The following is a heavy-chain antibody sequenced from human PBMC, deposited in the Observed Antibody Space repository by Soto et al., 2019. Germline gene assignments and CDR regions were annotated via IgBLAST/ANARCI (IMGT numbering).Heavy chain of an antibody. V-gene: IGHV4-59*01. CDR1: GGSISSYY. D-gene: IGHD6-6*01. J-gene: IGHJ6*02. CDR2: IYYSGST. CDR3: ARDRGVGSSSYYYYYGMDV. Sequence: LETLCVTCTVSGGSISSYYWSWIRQTPGKGLKKIGYIYYSGSTNYNPSLKSRVTISVDTSKNQFSLKLSSVTAADTAVYYCARDRGVGSSSYYYYYGMDVLGQGTTVTVSS.